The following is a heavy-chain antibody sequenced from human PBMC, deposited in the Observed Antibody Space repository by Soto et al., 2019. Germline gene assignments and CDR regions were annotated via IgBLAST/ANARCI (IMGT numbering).Heavy chain of an antibody. J-gene: IGHJ4*02. CDR2: IYSGDST. Sequence: GGSLRLSCAASGFTVSSNYMNWVRQAPGKGLEWVSIIYSGDSTYYADSVKGRFTISRDNSKNTLYLQMNSLRAEDTAVYYCARSWAVAGSYDYWGQGTVVTVSS. CDR1: GFTVSSNY. CDR3: ARSWAVAGSYDY. D-gene: IGHD6-19*01. V-gene: IGHV3-66*01.